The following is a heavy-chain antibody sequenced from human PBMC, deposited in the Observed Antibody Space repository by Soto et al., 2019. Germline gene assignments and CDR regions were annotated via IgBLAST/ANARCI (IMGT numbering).Heavy chain of an antibody. CDR2: ITSDGDNT. CDR3: VKGNQLLRYYFEF. CDR1: GITFRNYA. D-gene: IGHD2-15*01. J-gene: IGHJ4*01. Sequence: GGSLRLSCSVSGITFRNYAMHWVRQAPGRGLEYVSGITSDGDNTWHADSVKDRFTISRDNSDDTLYLQMSSLRVEDTAKYYCVKGNQLLRYYFEFWGPRTRVTVSS. V-gene: IGHV3-64D*08.